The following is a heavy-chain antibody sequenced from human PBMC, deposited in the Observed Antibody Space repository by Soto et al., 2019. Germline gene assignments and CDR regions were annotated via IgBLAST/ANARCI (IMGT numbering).Heavy chain of an antibody. J-gene: IGHJ3*02. CDR3: ARDPFYCTGGSCYHAFDI. CDR2: IWYDGSNG. Sequence: GGSLRLSCAASGFTFSTYGMHWVRQAPGKGLEWVAVIWYDGSNGYYADSVKGRFTISRDNSKNTLYLQMNSLRAEDTAVYYCARDPFYCTGGSCYHAFDIWGQGTMVTVSS. D-gene: IGHD2-15*01. V-gene: IGHV3-33*01. CDR1: GFTFSTYG.